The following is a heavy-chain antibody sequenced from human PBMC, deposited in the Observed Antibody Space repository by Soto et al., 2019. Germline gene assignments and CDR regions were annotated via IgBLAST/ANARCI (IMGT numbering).Heavy chain of an antibody. V-gene: IGHV4-39*01. D-gene: IGHD2-15*01. CDR1: GNSIISISYY. Sequence: SETLSLTCTFPGNSIISISYYWGWIRQPPGKGLEWIGSIYYSGSTYYNPSLKSRVTISVDTSKNQFSLKLSSVTAADKAVYYCARRGYCSGGSCYPTPFDYWGQGTLVTVS. CDR2: IYYSGST. CDR3: ARRGYCSGGSCYPTPFDY. J-gene: IGHJ4*02.